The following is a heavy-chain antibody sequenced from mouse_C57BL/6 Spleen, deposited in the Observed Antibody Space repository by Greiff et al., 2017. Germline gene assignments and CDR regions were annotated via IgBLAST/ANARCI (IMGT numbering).Heavy chain of an antibody. CDR2: IYPGNSDT. V-gene: IGHV1-5*01. Sequence: EVKLMEPGTVLARPGASVKMSCKTSGYTFTSYWMHWVKQRPGQGLEWIGAIYPGNSDTSYNQKFKGKAKLTAVTSASTAYMELSSLTNEDSAVYYCTREIKRNYFDYWGQGTTLTVSS. D-gene: IGHD2-4*01. CDR3: TREIKRNYFDY. CDR1: GYTFTSYW. J-gene: IGHJ2*01.